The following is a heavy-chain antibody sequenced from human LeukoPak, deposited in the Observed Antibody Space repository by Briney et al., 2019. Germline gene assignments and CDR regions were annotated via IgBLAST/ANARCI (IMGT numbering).Heavy chain of an antibody. CDR2: YYTSGST. V-gene: IGHV4-4*07. CDR3: VREQKNYYGSGSAYYYFYMDV. CDR1: GGSISRYY. J-gene: IGHJ6*03. D-gene: IGHD3-10*01. Sequence: SETLSLTCTVSGGSISRYYWSWIRQSAGKGLEWIGRYYTSGSTNYNPSLKSRVTVSLDTPKNQFSLKLTSVTAADTAVYYCVREQKNYYGSGSAYYYFYMDVWGKGTTVTISS.